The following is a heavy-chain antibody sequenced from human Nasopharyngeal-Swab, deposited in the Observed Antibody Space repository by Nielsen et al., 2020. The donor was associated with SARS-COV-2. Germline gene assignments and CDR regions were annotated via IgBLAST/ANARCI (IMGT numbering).Heavy chain of an antibody. CDR1: GYTLTELS. D-gene: IGHD2-2*01. CDR2: FDPEDGET. CDR3: ATVPPRVYCSSTSCYPSLDY. V-gene: IGHV1-24*01. J-gene: IGHJ4*02. Sequence: ASVKVSCKVSGYTLTELSMHWVRQAPGKGLEWMGGFDPEDGETIYAQKFQGRVTMTEDTSTDTASMELSSLRSEDTAVYYCATVPPRVYCSSTSCYPSLDYWGQGTLVTVSS.